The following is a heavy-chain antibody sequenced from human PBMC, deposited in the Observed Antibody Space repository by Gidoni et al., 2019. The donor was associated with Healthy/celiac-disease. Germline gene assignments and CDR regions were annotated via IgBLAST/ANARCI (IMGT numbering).Heavy chain of an antibody. CDR1: GGTFSSYA. CDR3: ARGFPYYYDSSGYSANDAFDI. D-gene: IGHD3-22*01. V-gene: IGHV1-69*01. CDR2: IIPIFGTA. J-gene: IGHJ3*02. Sequence: QVQLVQSGAEVKKPGSSVKVSCKASGGTFSSYAISWVRQAPGQGLEWMGGIIPIFGTANYAQKFQGRVTITADESTSTAYMELSSLRSEDTAVYYCARGFPYYYDSSGYSANDAFDIWGQGTMVTVSS.